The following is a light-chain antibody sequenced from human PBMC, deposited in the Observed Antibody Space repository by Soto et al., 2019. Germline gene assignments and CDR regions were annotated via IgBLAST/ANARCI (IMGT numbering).Light chain of an antibody. J-gene: IGKJ4*01. CDR3: QRADSFPLT. Sequence: DIQMTQSPSSLSASVGDRFTITCRASQSISSWLAWYQQKPGKAPKLLIYKASTLKSWVPSRFSGRGSGTDFTLTISSLQPEDFATYFCQRADSFPLTFGGGTKVDI. CDR1: QSISSW. CDR2: KAS. V-gene: IGKV1-12*01.